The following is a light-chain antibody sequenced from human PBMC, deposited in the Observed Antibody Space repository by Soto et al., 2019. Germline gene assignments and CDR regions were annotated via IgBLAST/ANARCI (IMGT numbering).Light chain of an antibody. CDR2: EVS. CDR3: SSYTSSSTPYV. V-gene: IGLV2-14*01. J-gene: IGLJ1*01. Sequence: QSALTQPRSVSGSPGQSVTISCTGTSSDVGGYNYVSWYQHHPGKAPKLMIYEVSNRPSGVSNRFSGSKSGNTASLTISGLQAEDEADYYCSSYTSSSTPYVFGTGTKVTV. CDR1: SSDVGGYNY.